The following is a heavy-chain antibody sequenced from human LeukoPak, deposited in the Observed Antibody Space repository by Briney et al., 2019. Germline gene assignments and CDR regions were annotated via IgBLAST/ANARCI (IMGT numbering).Heavy chain of an antibody. D-gene: IGHD5-24*01. CDR2: IWYDGSNK. Sequence: GGSLRLSCAASGFTFSSYGMHWVRQAPGKGLEWVAVIWYDGSNKYYADSVKGRFTISRDNSKNTLYLQMNSLRAEDTAVYYCAATRDGYNFRPFDYWGQGTLVTVSS. CDR1: GFTFSSYG. J-gene: IGHJ4*02. CDR3: AATRDGYNFRPFDY. V-gene: IGHV3-33*01.